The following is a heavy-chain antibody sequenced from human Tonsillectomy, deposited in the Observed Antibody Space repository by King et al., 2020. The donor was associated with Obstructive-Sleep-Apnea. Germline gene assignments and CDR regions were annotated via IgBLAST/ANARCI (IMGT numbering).Heavy chain of an antibody. V-gene: IGHV4-38-2*02. Sequence: VQLQESGPGLVKPSETLSLTCSVSGYSISSGYYWGWIRQPPGKGLEWIGSIYHSGSTYYNPSLKSRVTISVDTSKNQFSLKLSSVTAADTAVSYCARVGIAVAGTGSDYWGQGTLVTVSS. J-gene: IGHJ4*02. CDR3: ARVGIAVAGTGSDY. D-gene: IGHD6-19*01. CDR2: IYHSGST. CDR1: GYSISSGYY.